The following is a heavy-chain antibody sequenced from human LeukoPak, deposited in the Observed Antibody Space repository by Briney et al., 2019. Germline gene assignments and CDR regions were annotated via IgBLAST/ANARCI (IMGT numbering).Heavy chain of an antibody. CDR3: ARQIVYSTYYHYYGMDA. CDR1: GFTVSSNY. J-gene: IGHJ6*02. Sequence: GGSLRLSCAASGFTVSSNYMSWVRQAPGKGLEWVSVIYSGGSTYYADSVKGRFTISRDNSKNTLYLQMNSLRAEDTAVYYCARQIVYSTYYHYYGMDAWGQGTTVTVSS. D-gene: IGHD6-13*01. CDR2: IYSGGST. V-gene: IGHV3-66*04.